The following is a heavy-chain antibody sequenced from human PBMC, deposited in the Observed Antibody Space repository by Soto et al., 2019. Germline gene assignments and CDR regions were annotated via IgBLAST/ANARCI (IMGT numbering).Heavy chain of an antibody. J-gene: IGHJ6*03. CDR1: GFTFSSYV. CDR2: IWYDGSNK. D-gene: IGHD3-16*01. V-gene: IGHV3-33*01. CDR3: ARDQGGVCYYYYFMGV. Sequence: GGSLRLSCAASGFTFSSYVMHWVRQAPGKGLEWVAVIWYDGSNKYYADSVKGRFTISRDNSKNTLYLQMNSLRAEDTAVYYCARDQGGVCYYYYFMGVWGKGTTVTVSS.